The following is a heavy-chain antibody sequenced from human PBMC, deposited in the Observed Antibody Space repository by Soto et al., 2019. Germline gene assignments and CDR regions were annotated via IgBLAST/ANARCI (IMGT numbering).Heavy chain of an antibody. CDR3: AKALGYCSSTSCYVLDY. CDR1: GFTFSSYA. D-gene: IGHD2-2*01. J-gene: IGHJ4*02. V-gene: IGHV3-23*01. Sequence: LRLSCAASGFTFSSYAMSWVRQAPGKGLEWVSAISDSGGSTYYADSVKGRFTISRDNSKNTLYLQMNSLRAEDTAVYYCAKALGYCSSTSCYVLDYWGQGTLVTVSS. CDR2: ISDSGGST.